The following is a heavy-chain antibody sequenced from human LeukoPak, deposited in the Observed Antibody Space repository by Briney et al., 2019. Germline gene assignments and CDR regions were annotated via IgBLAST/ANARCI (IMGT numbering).Heavy chain of an antibody. Sequence: AGGSLRLSCVASGFTFSSYGMHWVRQAPGKGLEWVAFIRYDGSNKYYADSVKGRFTISRDNSKNTLYLQMNSLRAEDTAVYYCAKRQIYYGDYSNWFDPWGQGTLVTVSS. J-gene: IGHJ5*02. V-gene: IGHV3-30*02. CDR2: IRYDGSNK. CDR3: AKRQIYYGDYSNWFDP. D-gene: IGHD4-17*01. CDR1: GFTFSSYG.